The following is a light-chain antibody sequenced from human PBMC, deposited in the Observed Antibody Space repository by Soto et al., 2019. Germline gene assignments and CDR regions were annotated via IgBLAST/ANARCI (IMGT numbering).Light chain of an antibody. Sequence: DIVMTQSPDSLAVSLGERATINCKSSQSVLYSSNNKNYLAWYQHKPGQPPKVLIYWASTRESGVPDRFSGSGSGTDFTLTISSLQSEDFAVYYCQQYNNWPPYTFGQGTKLEIK. J-gene: IGKJ2*01. CDR3: QQYNNWPPYT. V-gene: IGKV4-1*01. CDR2: WAS. CDR1: QSVLYSSNNKNY.